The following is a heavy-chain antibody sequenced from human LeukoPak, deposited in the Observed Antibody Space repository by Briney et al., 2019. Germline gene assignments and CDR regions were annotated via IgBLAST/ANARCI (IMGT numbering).Heavy chain of an antibody. Sequence: GGSLRLSCAASGFTFSNYWMHWVRQAPGKGLVWASRINSDESAPGYADSVKGRFTISRDNAKNTLYLQMNSLSAEETAVYYCARGGVNSLGAFDIWGHGTMVTVSS. D-gene: IGHD3-10*01. CDR2: INSDESAP. CDR1: GFTFSNYW. CDR3: ARGGVNSLGAFDI. V-gene: IGHV3-74*01. J-gene: IGHJ3*02.